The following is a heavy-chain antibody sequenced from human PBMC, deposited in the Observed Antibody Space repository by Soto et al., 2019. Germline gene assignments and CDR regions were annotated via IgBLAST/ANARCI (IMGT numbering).Heavy chain of an antibody. CDR2: MNPNSGNT. D-gene: IGHD6-13*01. J-gene: IGHJ6*03. V-gene: IGHV1-8*01. CDR3: ASTISIAAAGKNYYYYMDV. Sequence: ASVKVSCKASGYTFTSYDINWVRQATGQGLEWMGWMNPNSGNTGYAQKFQGRVTMTRNTSISTAYMELSSLRSEDTAVYYCASTISIAAAGKNYYYYMDVWGKGTTVTVSS. CDR1: GYTFTSYD.